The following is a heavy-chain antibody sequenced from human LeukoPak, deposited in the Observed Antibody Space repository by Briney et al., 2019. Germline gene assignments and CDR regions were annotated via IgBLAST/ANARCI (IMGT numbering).Heavy chain of an antibody. Sequence: SETLSLTCTAFGDSVTGYFLNWVRQPPGKGLEWIGHIYKIGTTNYNPSLKSRLTISADTSKNQFSLQLRSVTDGDRAVYYCVIGVGWQPDYWGQGALVTVSS. CDR3: VIGVGWQPDY. D-gene: IGHD2-15*01. CDR1: GDSVTGYF. J-gene: IGHJ4*02. CDR2: IYKIGTT. V-gene: IGHV4-59*02.